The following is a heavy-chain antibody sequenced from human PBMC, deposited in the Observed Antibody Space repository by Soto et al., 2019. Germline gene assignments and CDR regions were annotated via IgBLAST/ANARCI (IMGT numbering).Heavy chain of an antibody. V-gene: IGHV1-46*01. D-gene: IGHD6-6*01. CDR1: GYTFTSYY. J-gene: IGHJ6*02. CDR2: VNPSGGST. Sequence: QVQLVQSGAEVKKPGASVKVSCNASGYTFTSYYMHWVRQAPGQGLEWMGIVNPSGGSTSYAQKFQGRVTMTRDTSTSTVWMAVSSLRSEDTAVYYCAGDLLAARPSYYYGMDVWGQGTTVTVSS. CDR3: AGDLLAARPSYYYGMDV.